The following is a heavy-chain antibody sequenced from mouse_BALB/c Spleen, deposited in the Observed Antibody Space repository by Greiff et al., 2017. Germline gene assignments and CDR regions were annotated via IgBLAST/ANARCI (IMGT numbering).Heavy chain of an antibody. CDR3: ARYGNYWFAY. V-gene: IGHV1-80*01. D-gene: IGHD2-1*01. Sequence: VMLVESGAELVRPGSSVKISCKASGYAFSSYWMNWVKQRPGQGLEWIGQIYPGDGDTNYNGKFKGKATLTADKSSSTAYIQLSSLTSEDSAVYFCARYGNYWFAYWGQGTLVTVSA. CDR2: IYPGDGDT. CDR1: GYAFSSYW. J-gene: IGHJ3*01.